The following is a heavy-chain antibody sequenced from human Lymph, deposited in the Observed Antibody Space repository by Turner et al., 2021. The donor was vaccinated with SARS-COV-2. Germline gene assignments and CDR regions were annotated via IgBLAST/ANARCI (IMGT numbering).Heavy chain of an antibody. CDR3: ARGRYSGGGMDV. Sequence: QVQLEQSGAEVKKPGASVEVSCKAPGYTFTSYDINWVRQATGQGLGWMGWMNPNSGNTGYAQKFQGRVTMTRNTSISTAYMELGSLRSEDTAVYYCARGRYSGGGMDVWGQGTTVTVSS. V-gene: IGHV1-8*02. CDR2: MNPNSGNT. J-gene: IGHJ6*02. CDR1: GYTFTSYD. D-gene: IGHD1-26*01.